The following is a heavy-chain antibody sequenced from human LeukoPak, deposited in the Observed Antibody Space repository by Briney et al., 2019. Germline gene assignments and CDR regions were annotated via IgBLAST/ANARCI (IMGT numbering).Heavy chain of an antibody. CDR3: ARDVPMYSGSHLYYYMDV. V-gene: IGHV4-4*07. Sequence: SPSETLSLTCTVSGGSISTYYWNWIRQPAGKELEWIGRIYTSENAHYDPSLKSRVTMSIDTSKNQFSLKLSSVTAADTAVYYCARDVPMYSGSHLYYYMDVWGKGTTVTVSS. J-gene: IGHJ6*03. CDR1: GGSISTYY. D-gene: IGHD1-26*01. CDR2: IYTSENA.